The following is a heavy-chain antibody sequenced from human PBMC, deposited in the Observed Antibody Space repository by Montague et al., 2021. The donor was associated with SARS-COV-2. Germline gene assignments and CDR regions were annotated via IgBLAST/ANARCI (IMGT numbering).Heavy chain of an antibody. D-gene: IGHD3-10*01. CDR1: GGSISSYY. J-gene: IGHJ1*01. Sequence: SETLSLTCTVSGGSISSYYWSWIRQPPGKGLEWIGYIYYSGSTNYNPSLKSRVTISVDTSKNQFSLKLSSVTAAGTAVYYCARHAQLRFGELYYLGESYFQHWGKGTLVTVSS. CDR2: IYYSGST. CDR3: ARHAQLRFGELYYLGESYFQH. V-gene: IGHV4-59*08.